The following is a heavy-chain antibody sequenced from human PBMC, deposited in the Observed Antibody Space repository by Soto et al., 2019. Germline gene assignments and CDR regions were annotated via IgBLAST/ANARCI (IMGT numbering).Heavy chain of an antibody. V-gene: IGHV1-18*04. CDR3: ARDRRFSGSYYGFNY. CDR2: ISAYNGNT. J-gene: IGHJ4*02. Sequence: ASVKVSCKASGYTFTSYGISWVRQAPGQGLEWMGWISAYNGNTNYAQKLQGRVTMTTNTSTSTAYMELRSLRSDDTAVYYCARDRRFSGSYYGFNYWGQGTLVTVSS. CDR1: GYTFTSYG. D-gene: IGHD1-26*01.